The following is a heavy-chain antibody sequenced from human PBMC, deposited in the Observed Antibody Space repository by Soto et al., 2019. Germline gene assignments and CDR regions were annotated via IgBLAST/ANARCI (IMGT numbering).Heavy chain of an antibody. Sequence: GGSLRLSCAASGFTFSSHSMNWVRQAPGKGLEWISYISSSGGLIYYADSVKGRFTISRDNANNALYLQMHSLRDEDTALYYCARGDNTGYNWGQGTLVTVSS. D-gene: IGHD3-22*01. CDR2: ISSSGGLI. V-gene: IGHV3-48*02. J-gene: IGHJ4*02. CDR3: ARGDNTGYN. CDR1: GFTFSSHS.